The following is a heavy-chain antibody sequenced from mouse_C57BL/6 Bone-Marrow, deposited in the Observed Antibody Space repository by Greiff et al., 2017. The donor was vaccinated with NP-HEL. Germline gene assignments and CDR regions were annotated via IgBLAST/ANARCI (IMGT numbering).Heavy chain of an antibody. V-gene: IGHV14-4*01. D-gene: IGHD1-1*01. CDR3: TTGGSSPYAMDY. CDR1: GFNIKDDY. J-gene: IGHJ4*01. Sequence: EVQLQQSGAELVRPGASVKLSCTVSGFNIKDDYMHWVKQRPEQGLEWIGWIDSENGDTEYASKFQGKATITADTSSNTAYLQLSSLTSEDTAVYYCTTGGSSPYAMDYWGQGTSVTVSS. CDR2: IDSENGDT.